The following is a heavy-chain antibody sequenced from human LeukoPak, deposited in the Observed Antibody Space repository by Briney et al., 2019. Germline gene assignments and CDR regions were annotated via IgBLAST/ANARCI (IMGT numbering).Heavy chain of an antibody. CDR1: GFTFSCYG. J-gene: IGHJ4*02. V-gene: IGHV3-30*18. CDR2: ISYDGRNK. Sequence: GRSLRLSCAASGFTFSCYGMHWVRQAPGKGLEWVAIISYDGRNKYYADSVEGRFTIYRDNPKNTLYLRMNSPRPEDTAVYYCAKEFRHKFEYWGQGTLVTVSS. CDR3: AKEFRHKFEY.